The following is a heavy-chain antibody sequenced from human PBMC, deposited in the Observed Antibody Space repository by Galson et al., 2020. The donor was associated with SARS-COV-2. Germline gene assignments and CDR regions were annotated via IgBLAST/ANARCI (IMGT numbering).Heavy chain of an antibody. Sequence: SQTLSLTCTVSGGSIASYYGSCVRQPPGKGLEWIGYIYYTGSSTKYNPSLSSRVTMSMAAATNQFSLKLNSVTAADTAVYYCARGDYSSSHFPYYYMDVWGKGTTVTVSS. D-gene: IGHD6-13*01. V-gene: IGHV4-59*01. CDR3: ARGDYSSSHFPYYYMDV. J-gene: IGHJ6*03. CDR2: IYYTGSST. CDR1: GGSIASYY.